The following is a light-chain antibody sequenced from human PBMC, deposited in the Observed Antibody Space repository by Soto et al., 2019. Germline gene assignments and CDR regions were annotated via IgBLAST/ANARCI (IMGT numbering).Light chain of an antibody. J-gene: IGKJ2*01. CDR2: LGS. CDR3: MQALQTPPT. V-gene: IGKV2-28*01. Sequence: DTVMTQSPLSLPVTPGEPASISCRSSQSLLYSNGYNYLDWYLQKPGQSPQLLIYLGSNRASGVPDRFSGSGSGTDFTLKISRVEAEDVGVYYCMQALQTPPTFGQGTKLEIK. CDR1: QSLLYSNGYNY.